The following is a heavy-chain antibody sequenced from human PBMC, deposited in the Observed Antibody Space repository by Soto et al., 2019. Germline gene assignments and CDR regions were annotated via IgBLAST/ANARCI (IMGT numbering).Heavy chain of an antibody. Sequence: ASVKVSCKASGGTFSNYAINWVRQAPGQGLEWMGGIIPLFGTANYAQKFQGRVTITADESTSTAYLDLSSLRSEDTAVYYCARPVEMATISRSYLFYWGQGTLVTVSS. CDR2: IIPLFGTA. CDR1: GGTFSNYA. V-gene: IGHV1-69*13. CDR3: ARPVEMATISRSYLFY. J-gene: IGHJ4*02. D-gene: IGHD5-12*01.